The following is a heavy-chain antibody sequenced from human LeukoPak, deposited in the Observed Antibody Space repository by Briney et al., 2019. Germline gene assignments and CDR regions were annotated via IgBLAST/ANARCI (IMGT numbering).Heavy chain of an antibody. D-gene: IGHD3-22*01. Sequence: GGSLRLXCAASGFTFSSYAMSWVRRAPGKGLEWVSAISGSGGSTYYADSVKGRFTISRDNSKNTLYLQMNSLRAEDTAVYYCAKGRPTYYYDSSGYGFDYWGQGTLVTVSS. V-gene: IGHV3-23*01. CDR3: AKGRPTYYYDSSGYGFDY. CDR2: ISGSGGST. J-gene: IGHJ4*02. CDR1: GFTFSSYA.